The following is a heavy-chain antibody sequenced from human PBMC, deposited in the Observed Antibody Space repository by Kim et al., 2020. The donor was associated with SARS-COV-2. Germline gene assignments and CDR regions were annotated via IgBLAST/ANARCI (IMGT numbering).Heavy chain of an antibody. J-gene: IGHJ3*02. CDR1: GFTFSDYY. V-gene: IGHV3-11*01. CDR2: ISSSGSTI. CDR3: ARASYSSGWYVPAFDI. Sequence: GGSLRLSCAASGFTFSDYYMSWIRQAPGKGLEWVSYISSSGSTIYYADSVKGRFTISRDNAKNSLYLQMNSLRAEDTAVYYCARASYSSGWYVPAFDIWGQGTMVTVSS. D-gene: IGHD6-19*01.